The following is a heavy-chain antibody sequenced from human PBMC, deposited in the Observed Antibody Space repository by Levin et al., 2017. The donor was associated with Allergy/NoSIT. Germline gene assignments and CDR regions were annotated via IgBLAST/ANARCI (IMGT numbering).Heavy chain of an antibody. V-gene: IGHV3-73*01. CDR1: GFDFSGSA. Sequence: GGSLRLSCAASGFDFSGSAMHWVRQASGKGLEWVGRIRNKVKNYATTYAASVKGKFTIFRDVSGNTAFLQMNSLKTEDTAVYYCTISNDYGDYGFDFWGQGTLVTVSS. CDR2: IRNKVKNYAT. J-gene: IGHJ4*02. CDR3: TISNDYGDYGFDF. D-gene: IGHD4-17*01.